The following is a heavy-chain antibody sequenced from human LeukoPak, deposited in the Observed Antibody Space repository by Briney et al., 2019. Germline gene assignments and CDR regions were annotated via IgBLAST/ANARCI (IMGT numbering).Heavy chain of an antibody. CDR1: GFTFSSCW. CDR3: AREGGSGWYSNWFDP. J-gene: IGHJ5*02. V-gene: IGHV3-7*01. D-gene: IGHD6-19*01. Sequence: GGSLRLSCTTPGFTFSSCWMTWVRQAPGKGLEWVGNIKKDGSENYYADSVEGRFTISRDNAKNSLYLQMNSLRAEDTAVYYCAREGGSGWYSNWFDPWGQGTLVTVSS. CDR2: IKKDGSEN.